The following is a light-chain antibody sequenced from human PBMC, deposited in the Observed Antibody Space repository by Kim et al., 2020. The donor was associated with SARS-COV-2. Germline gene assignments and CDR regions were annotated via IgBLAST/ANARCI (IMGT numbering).Light chain of an antibody. CDR3: QSYDSSNPHWV. Sequence: NFMLTQPHSVSESPGKTVTISCTRSSGSIASNYVQWYQQRPGSAPTTVIYEDNQRPSGVPDRFSGSIDSSSNSAPLTISGLKTEDEADYYCQSYDSSNPHWVFGGGTQLTVL. CDR1: SGSIASNY. CDR2: EDN. V-gene: IGLV6-57*04. J-gene: IGLJ3*02.